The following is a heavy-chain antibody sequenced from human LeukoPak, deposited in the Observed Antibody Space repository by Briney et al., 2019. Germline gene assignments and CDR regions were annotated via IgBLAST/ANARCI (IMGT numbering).Heavy chain of an antibody. Sequence: PGGSLRLSCAASGFSFSSYGMYWVRQAPGKGLEWVAFIRYDGSNKYYADSVKGRFTISRDNSKNTLYLQMNSLRGEDTAVYYCAGHFGAWHYFDYWGQGTLVTVSS. J-gene: IGHJ4*02. CDR1: GFSFSSYG. CDR3: AGHFGAWHYFDY. V-gene: IGHV3-30*02. CDR2: IRYDGSNK. D-gene: IGHD3-3*01.